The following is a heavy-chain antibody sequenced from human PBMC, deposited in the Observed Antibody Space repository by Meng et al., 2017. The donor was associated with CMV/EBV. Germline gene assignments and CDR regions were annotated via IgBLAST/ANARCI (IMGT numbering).Heavy chain of an antibody. D-gene: IGHD2-15*01. CDR3: ARDRGASVVAAARGYFYYGMDV. J-gene: IGHJ6*02. Sequence: GGSLRLSCAASGFTFSSYAMSWVRQAPGKGLEWVSAISGSGGSTYYADSVKGRFTISRDNSKNTLYLQMNSLRADDTAVYYCARDRGASVVAAARGYFYYGMDVWGQGTTVAVSS. CDR2: ISGSGGST. V-gene: IGHV3-23*01. CDR1: GFTFSSYA.